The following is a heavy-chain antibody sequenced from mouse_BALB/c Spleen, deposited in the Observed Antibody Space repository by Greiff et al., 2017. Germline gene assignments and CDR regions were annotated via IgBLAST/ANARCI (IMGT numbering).Heavy chain of an antibody. J-gene: IGHJ2*01. D-gene: IGHD2-4*01. CDR1: GFTFSSYA. CDR3: ARSTMITTGYFDY. Sequence: EVHLVESGGGLVKPGGSLKLSCAASGFTFSSYAMSWVRQTPEKRLEWVATISSGGSYTYYPDSVKGRFTISRDNAKNTLYLQMSSLRSEDTAMYYCARSTMITTGYFDYWGQGTTLTVSS. CDR2: ISSGGSYT. V-gene: IGHV5-9-3*01.